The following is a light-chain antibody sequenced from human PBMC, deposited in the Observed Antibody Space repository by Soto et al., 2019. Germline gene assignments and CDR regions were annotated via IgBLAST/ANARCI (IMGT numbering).Light chain of an antibody. J-gene: IGKJ5*01. CDR1: QSVSSY. CDR2: DAS. Sequence: EIVLTQSPATLSLSPGERATLSCRASQSVSSYLAWYQQKPGQAPRLLIYDASNRATGIPARFSGSGSGTDFTLIISSLEPEDVAVYYCQQRSNWPTVGQGTRLEIK. CDR3: QQRSNWPT. V-gene: IGKV3-11*01.